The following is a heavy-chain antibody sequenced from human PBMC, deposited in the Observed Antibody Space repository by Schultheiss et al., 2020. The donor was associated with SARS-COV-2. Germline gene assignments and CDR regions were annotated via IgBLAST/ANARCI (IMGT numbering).Heavy chain of an antibody. CDR1: GFTVSSNY. D-gene: IGHD6-13*01. Sequence: AGSLRLSCAASGFTVSSNYMSWVRQAPGKGLEWVSYISSSGSTIYYADSVKGRFTISRDNAKNSLYLQMNSLRAEDTAVYYCAREGGQQLVTYFDYWGQGTLVTVSS. V-gene: IGHV3-11*04. CDR3: AREGGQQLVTYFDY. J-gene: IGHJ4*02. CDR2: ISSSGSTI.